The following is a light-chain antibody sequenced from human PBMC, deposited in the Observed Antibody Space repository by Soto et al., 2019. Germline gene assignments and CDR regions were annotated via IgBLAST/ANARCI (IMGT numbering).Light chain of an antibody. V-gene: IGKV3-11*01. CDR1: QSVSSY. CDR2: DAS. Sequence: EIVLTQSPATLSLSPGERATLSCRASQSVSSYLAWYQQKPGQAPRLLIYDASNRATGIPARFSGSGSGTDFTLTSSSLEPEDFAVYYCQQRSSWPLITFGQGTRVEIK. CDR3: QQRSSWPLIT. J-gene: IGKJ5*01.